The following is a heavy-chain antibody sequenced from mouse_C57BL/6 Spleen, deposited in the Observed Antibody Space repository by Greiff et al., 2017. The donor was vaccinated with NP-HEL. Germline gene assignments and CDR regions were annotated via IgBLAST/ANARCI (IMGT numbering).Heavy chain of an antibody. CDR1: GYTFTSYW. CDR3: ARDSSGYPYYFDY. CDR2: IHPNSGST. V-gene: IGHV1-64*01. D-gene: IGHD3-2*02. Sequence: LKQPGAELVKPGASVKLSCKASGYTFTSYWMHWVKQRPGQGLEWIGMIHPNSGSTNYNEKFKSKATLTVDKSSSTAYMQLSSLTSEDSAVYYCARDSSGYPYYFDYWGQGTTLTVSS. J-gene: IGHJ2*01.